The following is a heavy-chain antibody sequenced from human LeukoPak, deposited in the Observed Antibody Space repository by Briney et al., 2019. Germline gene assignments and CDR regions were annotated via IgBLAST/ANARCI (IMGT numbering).Heavy chain of an antibody. V-gene: IGHV1-69*04. CDR2: IIPILGIA. D-gene: IGHD3-16*02. CDR1: GGTFSSYA. J-gene: IGHJ4*02. Sequence: GASVKVCCKASGGTFSSYAISWVRQAPGQGLEWMGRIIPILGIANYAQKFQGRVTITADKSTSTAYMELSSLRSEDTAVYYCARGVTFGGVIAVFDYWGQGTLVTVSS. CDR3: ARGVTFGGVIAVFDY.